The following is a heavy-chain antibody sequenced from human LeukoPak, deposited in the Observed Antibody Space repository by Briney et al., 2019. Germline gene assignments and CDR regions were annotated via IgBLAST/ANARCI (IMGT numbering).Heavy chain of an antibody. J-gene: IGHJ4*02. D-gene: IGHD1-26*01. V-gene: IGHV5-51*01. CDR2: IYPGDSDT. CDR3: ARHEMYLWPYSGSSAPFDY. CDR1: GYSFTSYW. Sequence: GESLKISCXGSGYSFTSYWIGWVRQMPGKGLEWMGIIYPGDSDTRYSPSFQGQVTISADKSISTAYLQWSSLKASDTAMYYCARHEMYLWPYSGSSAPFDYWGQGTLVTVSS.